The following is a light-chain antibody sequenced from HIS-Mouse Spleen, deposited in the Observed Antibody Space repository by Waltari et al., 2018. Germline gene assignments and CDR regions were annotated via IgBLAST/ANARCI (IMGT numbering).Light chain of an antibody. V-gene: IGLV3-10*01. J-gene: IGLJ2*01. Sequence: SYELTPPPPVSVSPGQTARITSSGAALPTKYAYWYQQKSGQAPVLVIYEDSKRPSGIPERFSGSSSGTMATLTISGAQVEDEADYYCYSTDSSGNHRVFGGGTKLTVL. CDR3: YSTDSSGNHRV. CDR1: ALPTKY. CDR2: EDS.